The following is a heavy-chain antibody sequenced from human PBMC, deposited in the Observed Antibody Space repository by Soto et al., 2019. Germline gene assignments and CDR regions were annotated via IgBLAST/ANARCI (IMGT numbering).Heavy chain of an antibody. V-gene: IGHV3-30-3*01. CDR2: ISYDGSNK. D-gene: IGHD2-2*01. Sequence: QVQLVESGGGVVQPGRSLRLSCAASGFTFSTYAIHWVRQAPGKGLEWVAVISYDGSNKYYADSVKGRYTISRDNSKNTLYLQMNSLRTEDTAVHYYARDHSCWSYDMDVWGQGTTVTVSS. CDR1: GFTFSTYA. CDR3: ARDHSCWSYDMDV. J-gene: IGHJ6*02.